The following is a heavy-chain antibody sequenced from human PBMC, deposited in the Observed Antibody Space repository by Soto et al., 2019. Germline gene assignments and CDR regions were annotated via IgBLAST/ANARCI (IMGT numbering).Heavy chain of an antibody. CDR1: GFTFGHYA. V-gene: IGHV3-33*01. Sequence: PGGSLRLSCEASGFTFGHYAMHWVRQAPGKGLEWVSLIWYDGNTKIYSDSVKGRFTVSRDNSNNMLYLQMNSLSADDTVFYYCARDLRCCGGDRVGFWGQGTLVTVSS. J-gene: IGHJ4*02. CDR3: ARDLRCCGGDRVGF. D-gene: IGHD2-21*02. CDR2: IWYDGNTK.